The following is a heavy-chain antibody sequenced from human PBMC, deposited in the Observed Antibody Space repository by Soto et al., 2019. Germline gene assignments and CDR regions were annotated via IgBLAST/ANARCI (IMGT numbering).Heavy chain of an antibody. V-gene: IGHV3-11*06. CDR2: ISPGSNYR. J-gene: IGHJ4*02. CDR1: GITLSDFY. CDR3: VSGFGGGQFAL. Sequence: QVQLVESGGGLVKPGGSLRLSCAASGITLSDFYMTWVRQAPGQGLEWLSYISPGSNYREYADSVKGRHIISRDNAKNSLYLQMNSMRDEDTAIYSCVSGFGGGQFALWGQGPVVTVS. D-gene: IGHD2-15*01.